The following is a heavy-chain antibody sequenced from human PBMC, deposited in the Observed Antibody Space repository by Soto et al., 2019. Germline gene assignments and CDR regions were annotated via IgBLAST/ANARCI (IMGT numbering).Heavy chain of an antibody. J-gene: IGHJ5*02. CDR2: MDPRSGNT. D-gene: IGHD7-27*01. CDR3: ARATGGTHYWFDP. Sequence: ASLEVSCKXSAYSSSSHDINWVRQAPGQGLEWMGWMDPRSGNTGYAQRFQGRLTMTRNTSMNTAYMELRSLRSDDTALYYCARATGGTHYWFDPWGQGTLVTVSS. V-gene: IGHV1-8*01. CDR1: AYSSSSHD.